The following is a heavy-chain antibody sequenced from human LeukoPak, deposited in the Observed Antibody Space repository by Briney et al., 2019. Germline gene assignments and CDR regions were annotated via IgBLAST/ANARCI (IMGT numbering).Heavy chain of an antibody. V-gene: IGHV4-59*01. D-gene: IGHD3-16*01. CDR1: DASISDYY. Sequence: SETLSLPCTVSDASISDYYRGWIRQPPGKGLEWIGYFHNSGTSTYNPSLKSRVTISADTSKNQFSLKLNSLTTADTAVYYCTRGAGWLIDYWGQGILVTVSS. CDR2: FHNSGTS. J-gene: IGHJ4*02. CDR3: TRGAGWLIDY.